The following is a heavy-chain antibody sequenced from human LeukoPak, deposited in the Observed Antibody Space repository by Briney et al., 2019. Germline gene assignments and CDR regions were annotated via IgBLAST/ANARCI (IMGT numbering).Heavy chain of an antibody. D-gene: IGHD1-26*01. J-gene: IGHJ4*02. V-gene: IGHV3-7*01. CDR1: GFTFSSYS. Sequence: PGGSLRLSCAASGFTFSSYSMSWVRLAPGKGLEWVAYINQDGSEKYYVDSVKGRFTISRDNAKNSLYLQMNSLRAEDTAVYYCARDWWERMFDYWGQGTLVTVSS. CDR3: ARDWWERMFDY. CDR2: INQDGSEK.